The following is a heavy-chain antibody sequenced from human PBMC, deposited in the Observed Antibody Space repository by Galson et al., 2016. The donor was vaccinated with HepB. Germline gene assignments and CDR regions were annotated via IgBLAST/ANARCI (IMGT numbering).Heavy chain of an antibody. D-gene: IGHD6-6*01. CDR1: GFTFTNYG. J-gene: IGHJ4*02. CDR2: IRGSGTT. CDR3: AKALVSNTGRAFDY. V-gene: IGHV3-23*01. Sequence: SLRLSCAASGFTFTNYGMSWVRQAPGKGLEWVSGIRGSGTTYYADSVKGRVTISRDNSKNTVYLQMDSLRAEDTALYYCAKALVSNTGRAFDYWGQGTLVTVSS.